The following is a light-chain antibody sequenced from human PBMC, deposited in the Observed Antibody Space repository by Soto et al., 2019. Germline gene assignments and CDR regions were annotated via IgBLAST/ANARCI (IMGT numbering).Light chain of an antibody. CDR3: QQRSNWPPWIT. J-gene: IGKJ5*01. CDR1: QSVSSY. Sequence: EIVLTQSPATLSLSPGERATLSCRASQSVSSYLAWYQQKPGQAPRLLIYDASNRATGIPARFSGSGSGTDFTLTISSLEPEDFAVYYCQQRSNWPPWITFGQGIRLEIK. CDR2: DAS. V-gene: IGKV3-11*01.